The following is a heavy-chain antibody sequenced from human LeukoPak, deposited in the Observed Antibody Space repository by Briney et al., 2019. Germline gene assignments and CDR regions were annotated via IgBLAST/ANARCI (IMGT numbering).Heavy chain of an antibody. CDR1: GGTFSSYA. J-gene: IGHJ4*02. CDR2: IIPIFGTA. V-gene: IGHV1-69*05. CDR3: AREMATIIRDGNFDY. Sequence: ASVKVSCKASGGTFSSYAISWVQQAPGQGLEWMGGIIPIFGTANYAQKFQGRVTMTRDMSTSTVYMELSSLRSEDTAVYYCAREMATIIRDGNFDYWGQGTLVTVSS. D-gene: IGHD5-24*01.